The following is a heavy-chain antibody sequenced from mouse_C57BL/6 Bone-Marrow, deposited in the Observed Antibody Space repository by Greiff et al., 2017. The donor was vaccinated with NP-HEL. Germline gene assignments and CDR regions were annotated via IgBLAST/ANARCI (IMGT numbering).Heavy chain of an antibody. CDR2: INPNNGGT. CDR3: ARSGLLVAWFAY. D-gene: IGHD2-3*01. V-gene: IGHV1-26*01. CDR1: GYTFTDYY. Sequence: VQLQQSGPELVKPGASVKISCKASGYTFTDYYMNWVKQSHGKSLEWIGDINPNNGGTSYNQKFKGKATLTVDKSSSTAYMELRSLTSEDSAVYYCARSGLLVAWFAYWGQGTLVTVSA. J-gene: IGHJ3*01.